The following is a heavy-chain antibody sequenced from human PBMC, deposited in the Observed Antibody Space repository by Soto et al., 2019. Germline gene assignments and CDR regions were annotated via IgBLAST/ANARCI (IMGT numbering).Heavy chain of an antibody. V-gene: IGHV3-23*01. D-gene: IGHD3-16*02. CDR1: GFTFSSYA. J-gene: IGHJ3*02. CDR3: AKGDFFGRSYRYTDAFDI. CDR2: ISGSGGST. Sequence: HPGGSLRLSCAASGFTFSSYAMSWVRQAPGKGLEWVSAISGSGGSTYYADSVKGRFTISRDNSKNTLYLQMNSLRAEDTAVYYCAKGDFFGRSYRYTDAFDIWGQGTMVTVSS.